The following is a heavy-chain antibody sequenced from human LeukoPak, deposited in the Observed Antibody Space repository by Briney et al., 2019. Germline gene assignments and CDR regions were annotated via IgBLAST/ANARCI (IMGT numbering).Heavy chain of an antibody. Sequence: SQTLSLTCAVSGGSISSGGYSWSWIRQPPGKGLEWIGYIYYSGSTNYNPSLKSRVTISVDTSKNQFSLKLSSVTAADTAVYYCASQTYGDYATKRSLTGGDWYFDLWGRGTLVTVSS. CDR2: IYYSGST. CDR3: ASQTYGDYATKRSLTGGDWYFDL. J-gene: IGHJ2*01. V-gene: IGHV4-61*08. CDR1: GGSISSGGYS. D-gene: IGHD4-17*01.